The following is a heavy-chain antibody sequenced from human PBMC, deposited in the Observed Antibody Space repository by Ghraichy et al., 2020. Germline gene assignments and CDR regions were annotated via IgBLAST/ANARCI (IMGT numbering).Heavy chain of an antibody. V-gene: IGHV3-30*04. CDR3: ASRDGYPHDY. D-gene: IGHD5-24*01. CDR1: GFTFSSYA. J-gene: IGHJ4*02. CDR2: ISYDGSNK. Sequence: GGSLRLSCAASGFTFSSYAMHWVRQAPGKGLEWVAVISYDGSNKYYADSVKGRFTISRDNSKNTLYLQMNSLRAEDTAVYYCASRDGYPHDYWGQGTLVTVSS.